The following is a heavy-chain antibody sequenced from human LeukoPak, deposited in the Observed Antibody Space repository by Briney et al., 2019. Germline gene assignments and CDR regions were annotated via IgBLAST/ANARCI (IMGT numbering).Heavy chain of an antibody. D-gene: IGHD2-15*01. CDR1: RFTFSSYG. V-gene: IGHV3-30*02. CDR3: AKARYCSSDSCYDLDY. J-gene: IGHJ4*02. Sequence: GGSLRLSCAASRFTFSSYGMHWVRQAPGKGLQWVAFIHFDGSNKYNADSVKGRFTISRDNSKNTLYLQMNSLTAEDTAVYYCAKARYCSSDSCYDLDYWGQGTLVTVSS. CDR2: IHFDGSNK.